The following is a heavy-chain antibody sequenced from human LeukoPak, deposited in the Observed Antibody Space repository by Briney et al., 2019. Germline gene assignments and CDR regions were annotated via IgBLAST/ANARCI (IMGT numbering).Heavy chain of an antibody. D-gene: IGHD3-3*01. Sequence: GRSLRLSCAASGFTFSGYEMNWVRQAPGKGLGWVSYISSSGSTIYYADSVKGRFTISRDNAKNSLYLQMNSLRAEDTAVYYCARYDSGLTREYNWFDPWGQGTLVTVSS. V-gene: IGHV3-48*03. CDR2: ISSSGSTI. CDR1: GFTFSGYE. J-gene: IGHJ5*02. CDR3: ARYDSGLTREYNWFDP.